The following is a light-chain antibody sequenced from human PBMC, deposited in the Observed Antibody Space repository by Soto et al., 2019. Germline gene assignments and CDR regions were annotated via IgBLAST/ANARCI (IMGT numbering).Light chain of an antibody. CDR1: QSVGRN. J-gene: IGKJ4*01. CDR2: DAS. Sequence: EIVLTQSPASLSVSPGERVTLSCRASQSVGRNLAWYHQQPGQAPRLLIYDASSRATGVPARFSGSGSGTEFTLTISRLQSEDFAVYYCQQYSSAPPLTFGGGTKVDIK. V-gene: IGKV3-15*01. CDR3: QQYSSAPPLT.